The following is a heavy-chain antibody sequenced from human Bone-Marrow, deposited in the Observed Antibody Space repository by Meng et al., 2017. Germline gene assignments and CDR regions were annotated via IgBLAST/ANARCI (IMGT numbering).Heavy chain of an antibody. CDR1: GGSFSGYY. J-gene: IGHJ5*02. CDR2: INHLGST. V-gene: IGHV4-34*01. Sequence: QLKLQQWVAGRLKPPGTLSLTCAVSGGSFSGYYWSWIRQPPGKGLVWIGEINHLGSTNYNPSLKSRVTISVDTSKNQFSPMLSYVTAADKAVYYCARGVVRNWNYLPWGQGTLVTVSS. D-gene: IGHD1-7*01. CDR3: ARGVVRNWNYLP.